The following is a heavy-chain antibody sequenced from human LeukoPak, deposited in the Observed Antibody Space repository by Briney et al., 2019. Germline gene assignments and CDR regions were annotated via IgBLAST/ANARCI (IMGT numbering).Heavy chain of an antibody. CDR2: ISYDGSNK. D-gene: IGHD3-10*01. CDR1: GFTFSSYA. Sequence: PGRSLRLSCAASGFTFSSYAMHWVRQAPGKGLEWVAVISYDGSNKYYADSVKGRFTISRDNSKNTLYLQMNSLRAEDTAVYYCAKGFGELGRYWGQGTLVTVSS. CDR3: AKGFGELGRY. J-gene: IGHJ4*02. V-gene: IGHV3-30-3*01.